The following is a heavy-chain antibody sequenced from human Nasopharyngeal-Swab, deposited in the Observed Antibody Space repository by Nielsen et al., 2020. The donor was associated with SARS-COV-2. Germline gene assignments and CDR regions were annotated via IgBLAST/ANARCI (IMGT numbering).Heavy chain of an antibody. CDR3: ARTDRGGSYFSQYYYYMDV. Sequence: GGSLRLSCATSGFTFSSYAMHWVRQAPGQGLEWVAVISSDGSDKFYADSVKGRFSISRDTSRSAVYLQMNSLRAEDTALYYCARTDRGGSYFSQYYYYMDVWGTGTTVTVSS. CDR1: GFTFSSYA. D-gene: IGHD1-26*01. CDR2: ISSDGSDK. J-gene: IGHJ6*03. V-gene: IGHV3-30*03.